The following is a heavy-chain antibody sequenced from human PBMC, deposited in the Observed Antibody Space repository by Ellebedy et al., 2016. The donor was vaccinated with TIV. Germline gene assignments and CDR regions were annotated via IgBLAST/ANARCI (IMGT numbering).Heavy chain of an antibody. J-gene: IGHJ4*02. D-gene: IGHD5-12*01. CDR1: GYSFNSYY. V-gene: IGHV1-46*02. CDR3: ARVWRGGYSGVFDY. Sequence: AASVKVSCKASGYSFNSYYIFWVRQAPGHGLAWMGMFNPTGGRTTYAQKFQGRLTVTRDASTSTVFMELNSLRSEDTAIYYCARVWRGGYSGVFDYWGQGTQVTVSS. CDR2: FNPTGGRT.